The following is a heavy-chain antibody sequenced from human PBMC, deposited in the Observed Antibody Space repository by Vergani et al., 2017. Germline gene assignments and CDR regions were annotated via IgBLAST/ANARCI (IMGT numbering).Heavy chain of an antibody. Sequence: QLQLQESGPGLVKPSETLSLTCTVSGSSITYGAFYWGWIRQSPGKGLEWIGSIYYSENKFYNPSLESRVTLSIDTTKNQFSLTLKSVTAADTAVYYCARCFRDEGMIYGGTVEHWFDPWGQGTLVTVSS. J-gene: IGHJ5*02. CDR2: IYYSENK. D-gene: IGHD3-22*01. V-gene: IGHV4-39*01. CDR3: ARCFRDEGMIYGGTVEHWFDP. CDR1: GSSITYGAFY.